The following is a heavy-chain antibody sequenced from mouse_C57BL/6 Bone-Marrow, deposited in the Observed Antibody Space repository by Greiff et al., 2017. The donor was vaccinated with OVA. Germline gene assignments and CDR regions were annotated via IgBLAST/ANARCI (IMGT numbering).Heavy chain of an antibody. V-gene: IGHV1-63*01. Sequence: QVQLKESGAELVRPGTSVKMSCKASGYTFTNYWIGWAKQRPGQGLEWIGDIYPGGGYTNYNEKFKGKATLTADKSSSTAYMQFSSLTSEDSAIYYGARWAPTVVLDYWGQGTTLTVSS. J-gene: IGHJ2*01. CDR2: IYPGGGYT. CDR1: GYTFTNYW. D-gene: IGHD1-1*01. CDR3: ARWAPTVVLDY.